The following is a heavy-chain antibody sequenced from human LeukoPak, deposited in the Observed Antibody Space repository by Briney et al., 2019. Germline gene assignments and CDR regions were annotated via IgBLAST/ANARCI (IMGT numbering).Heavy chain of an antibody. V-gene: IGHV3-48*04. J-gene: IGHJ4*02. CDR2: ISSRSSTI. CDR1: GFTFSAHD. D-gene: IGHD2/OR15-2a*01. CDR3: AREIEV. Sequence: GGSLRLSCAASGFTFSAHDLNWVRQAPGKGLEWVSFISSRSSTIYYADSVKGRFTISRDNAKNSLYLQMNSLRAEDTAVYYCAREIEVWGQGTLVTVSS.